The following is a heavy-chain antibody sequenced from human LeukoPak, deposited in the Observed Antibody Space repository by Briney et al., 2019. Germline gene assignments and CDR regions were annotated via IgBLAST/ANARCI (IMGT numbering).Heavy chain of an antibody. J-gene: IGHJ4*02. D-gene: IGHD4-17*01. CDR2: IYSGGST. CDR3: ASPVTTVTMALRY. Sequence: GGSLRLSCAASGFTVSSNYMSWVRQAPGKGLEWVSVIYSGGSTYYADSVKGRFTISRDNSKNTPYLQMNSLRAEDTAVYYCASPVTTVTMALRYWGQGTLVTVSS. CDR1: GFTVSSNY. V-gene: IGHV3-66*01.